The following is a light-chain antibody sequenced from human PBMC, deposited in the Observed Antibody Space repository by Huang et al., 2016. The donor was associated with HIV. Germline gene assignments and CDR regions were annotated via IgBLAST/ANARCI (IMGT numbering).Light chain of an antibody. CDR3: MQGTFWYT. CDR1: QSLVHSDGNTY. CDR2: KVS. V-gene: IGKV2-30*02. J-gene: IGKJ2*01. Sequence: DVVMTQSPVSLPVTLGQSASISCRSSQSLVHSDGNTYVNWFHQRPGQSPRRLIYKVSNRDSGVPDRFSGSGSGTDFTLKSSRVEAEDVGVYYCMQGTFWYTFGQGTKVEIK.